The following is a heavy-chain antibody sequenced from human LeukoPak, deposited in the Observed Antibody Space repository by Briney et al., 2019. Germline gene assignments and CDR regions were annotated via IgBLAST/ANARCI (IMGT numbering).Heavy chain of an antibody. CDR1: GGSISSYY. V-gene: IGHV4-59*01. J-gene: IGHJ5*02. Sequence: PSETLSLTCTVSGGSISSYYWSWIRQPPGKGLEWIGYIYYSGSTNYNPSLKSRVTISVDTSKNQFSLKLSSVTAADTAVYYCARGVLRDWFDPWGQGTLVTVSS. CDR2: IYYSGST. CDR3: ARGVLRDWFDP.